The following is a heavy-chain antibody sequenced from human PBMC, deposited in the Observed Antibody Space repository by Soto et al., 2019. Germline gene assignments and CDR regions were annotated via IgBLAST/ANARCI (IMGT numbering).Heavy chain of an antibody. CDR2: IIPIFGTA. J-gene: IGHJ3*02. D-gene: IGHD2-15*01. Sequence: QVQLVQSGAEVKKPGSSVKVSCKASAGTFSSYAISWVRQAPGQGLEWMGGIIPIFGTANYAQKFQGRVTLTADESTSTAYMELSSLRSEDTAVYYCARGAILVVVAEWNAFDIWGQGTMVTVSS. V-gene: IGHV1-69*01. CDR1: AGTFSSYA. CDR3: ARGAILVVVAEWNAFDI.